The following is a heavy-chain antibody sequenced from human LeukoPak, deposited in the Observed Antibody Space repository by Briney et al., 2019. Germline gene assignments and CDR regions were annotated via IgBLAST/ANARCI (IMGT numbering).Heavy chain of an antibody. CDR2: MNPNSGNT. CDR1: GYTFTSYD. CDR3: ARLYCSGGSCYSWYYYYYMDV. V-gene: IGHV1-8*01. D-gene: IGHD2-15*01. Sequence: ASVKVSCKASGYTFTSYDINWVRQATGHGLEWMGWMNPNSGNTGYAQKFQGRVTMTRNTSISTAYMELSSLRSEDTAVYYCARLYCSGGSCYSWYYYYYMDVWGKGTTVTVSS. J-gene: IGHJ6*03.